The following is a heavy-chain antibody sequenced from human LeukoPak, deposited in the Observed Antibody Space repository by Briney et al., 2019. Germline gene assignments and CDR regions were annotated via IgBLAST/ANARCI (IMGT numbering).Heavy chain of an antibody. V-gene: IGHV3-23*01. CDR2: IGGSGDTT. J-gene: IGHJ4*02. CDR1: GFTFSNYA. D-gene: IGHD4-23*01. Sequence: GGSPRLSCAASGFTFSNYAMTWVRQAPGKGLEWVSSIGGSGDTTYYADSVKGRFTISRENSKNRLYLQMNSLRAEDTAVYYCARAEGYGGELDSWGQGTLVTVSS. CDR3: ARAEGYGGELDS.